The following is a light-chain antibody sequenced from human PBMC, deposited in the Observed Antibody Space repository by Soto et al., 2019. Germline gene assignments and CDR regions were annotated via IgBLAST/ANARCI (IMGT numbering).Light chain of an antibody. CDR1: QSILFSSNNKNY. Sequence: DIVMTQSPDSLAVSLGERATINCKSSQSILFSSNNKNYLAWYQRKPGQPPKLLIYWASSRESGVPDRFSGSGSGTDFTLTISSLQAEDVAVYYGQQYYIAPPTFGQGTKVEIK. CDR2: WAS. J-gene: IGKJ1*01. CDR3: QQYYIAPPT. V-gene: IGKV4-1*01.